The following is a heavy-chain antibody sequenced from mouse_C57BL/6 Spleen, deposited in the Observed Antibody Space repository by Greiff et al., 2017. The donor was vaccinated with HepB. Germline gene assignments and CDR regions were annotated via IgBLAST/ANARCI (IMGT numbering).Heavy chain of an antibody. D-gene: IGHD1-1*01. J-gene: IGHJ4*01. CDR2: IYPGSGST. CDR3: SRWDYYGSSLYDMDY. Sequence: QVQLQQPGAELVKPGASVKMSCKASGYTFTSYWITWVKQRPGQGLEWIGDIYPGSGSTNYNEKFKSKATLTVDTSSSTAYMQLSSLTSEDSAVYYCSRWDYYGSSLYDMDYWGQGTSVTVSS. V-gene: IGHV1-55*01. CDR1: GYTFTSYW.